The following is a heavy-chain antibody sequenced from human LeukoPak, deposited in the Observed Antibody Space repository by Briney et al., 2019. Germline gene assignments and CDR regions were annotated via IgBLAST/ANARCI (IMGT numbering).Heavy chain of an antibody. CDR1: GGTFSSYA. J-gene: IGHJ6*04. V-gene: IGHV1-69*13. Sequence: SVKVSCKASGGTFSSYAISWVRQAPGQGLEWMGGIIPIFGTANYAQKFQGRVTITADESTSTAYMELSSLRSEDTAVYYCARDSEIAVAGYYYGMDVRGKGTTVTVSS. D-gene: IGHD6-19*01. CDR3: ARDSEIAVAGYYYGMDV. CDR2: IIPIFGTA.